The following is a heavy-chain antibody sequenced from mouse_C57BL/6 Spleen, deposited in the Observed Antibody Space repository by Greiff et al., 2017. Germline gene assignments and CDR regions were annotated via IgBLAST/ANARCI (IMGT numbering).Heavy chain of an antibody. V-gene: IGHV1-85*01. CDR1: GYTFTSYD. D-gene: IGHD1-1*01. CDR3: AKAHYGSSLYYFDY. CDR2: IYPRDGST. Sequence: QVQLQQSGPELVKPGASVKLSCKASGYTFTSYDINWVKQRPGQGLEWIGWIYPRDGSTKYNEKFKGKATLTVDTSSSTAYMELHSLTSEDSAVYFCAKAHYGSSLYYFDYWGQGTTLTVSS. J-gene: IGHJ2*01.